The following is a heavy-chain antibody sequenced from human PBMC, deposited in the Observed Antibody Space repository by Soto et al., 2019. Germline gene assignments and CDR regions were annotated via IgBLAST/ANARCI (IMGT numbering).Heavy chain of an antibody. J-gene: IGHJ5*02. CDR1: GYTFTGYY. V-gene: IGHV1-2*04. CDR3: ARGSSTSCYRSCNWFDP. CDR2: INPNSGGT. D-gene: IGHD2-2*02. Sequence: ASVKVSCKASGYTFTGYYMHWVRQAPGQGLEWMGWINPNSGGTNYAQKFQGWVTMTRDTSISTAYMELSRLRSDDTAVYYCARGSSTSCYRSCNWFDPWGQGTLVTVSA.